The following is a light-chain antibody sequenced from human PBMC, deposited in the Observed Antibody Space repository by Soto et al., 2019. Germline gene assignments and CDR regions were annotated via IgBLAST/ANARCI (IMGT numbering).Light chain of an antibody. Sequence: QSALTQPASVSGSPGQSITISCIGTSRDVGGYNYVYWYQQHPGKAPKLMIYEVRKRPSGVANRVSGSKSGNTASLTISGLQAEDEAEYSCSSYTSRSTVGVFGGGTTLNVL. CDR3: SSYTSRSTVGV. J-gene: IGLJ2*01. V-gene: IGLV2-14*01. CDR1: SRDVGGYNY. CDR2: EVR.